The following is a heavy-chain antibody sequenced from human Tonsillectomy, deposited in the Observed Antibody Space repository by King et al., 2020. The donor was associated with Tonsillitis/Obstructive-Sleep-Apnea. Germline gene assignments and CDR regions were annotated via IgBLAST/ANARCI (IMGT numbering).Heavy chain of an antibody. V-gene: IGHV3-33*01. CDR3: SRERGDSWSGYSWFDCYYMDV. CDR2: IWYDGSNE. D-gene: IGHD3-3*01. J-gene: IGHJ6*03. Sequence: VQLVESGGGVVQPGRSLRLSCAAYGFTFSSYGMHWVRQAPGKGLEWVADIWYDGSNEYYADSVKGRFTISRDNSNNTLYLQINSLKADDTALYYCSRERGDSWSGYSWFDCYYMDVWGKGTTVTVSS. CDR1: GFTFSSYG.